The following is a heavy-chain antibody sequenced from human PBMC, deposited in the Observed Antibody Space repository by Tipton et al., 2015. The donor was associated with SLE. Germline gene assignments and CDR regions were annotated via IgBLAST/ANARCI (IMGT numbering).Heavy chain of an antibody. Sequence: TLSLTCTVSGGSISSSSYYWGWIRQPPGKGLEWIGSIYYSGSTYYNPSLKSRVTISVDTSKNQFSLKLSSVTAADTAVYYCARSGALYGGFDYWGQGTLVTASS. CDR3: ARSGALYGGFDY. D-gene: IGHD1-26*01. V-gene: IGHV4-39*01. CDR2: IYYSGST. CDR1: GGSISSSSYY. J-gene: IGHJ4*02.